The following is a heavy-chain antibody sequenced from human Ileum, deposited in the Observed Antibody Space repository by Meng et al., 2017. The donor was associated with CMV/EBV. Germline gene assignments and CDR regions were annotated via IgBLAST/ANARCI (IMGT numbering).Heavy chain of an antibody. CDR3: VSEPYDTLTGLPGWYFDT. D-gene: IGHD3-9*01. CDR2: ISSSGSWI. Sequence: GGSLRLSCAASGFTFSSYAMSWVRQAPGKGLEWVSAISSSGSWIYYADSVKGRFTISRDNAKNSLYLQMNSLRPEDTAVYYCVSEPYDTLTGLPGWYFDTWGQGALVTVSS. CDR1: GFTFSSYA. V-gene: IGHV3-21*06. J-gene: IGHJ4*02.